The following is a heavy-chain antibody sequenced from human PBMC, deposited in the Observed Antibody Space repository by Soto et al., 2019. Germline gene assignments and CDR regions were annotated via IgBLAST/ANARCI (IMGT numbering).Heavy chain of an antibody. CDR1: GASVRNFY. Sequence: SETLSLTCTVSGASVRNFYWSWIRQPAAGKGLEWIGHVSSSGSSHYRPSLKSRLTMSLDTSKNQLSMKLTSVTAADTAVYYCARRVARPGYYGIDVWGQRTTVT. V-gene: IGHV4-4*07. D-gene: IGHD6-6*01. J-gene: IGHJ6*02. CDR3: ARRVARPGYYGIDV. CDR2: VSSSGSS.